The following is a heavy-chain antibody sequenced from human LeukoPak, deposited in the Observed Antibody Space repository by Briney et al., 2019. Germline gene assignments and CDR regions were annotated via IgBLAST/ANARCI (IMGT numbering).Heavy chain of an antibody. CDR3: AKTNLEGDYYYYMDV. D-gene: IGHD3-16*01. Sequence: GGSLRLSCAASGFTFSSYGMHWVRLAPGKGLEWVAFIRYDGSNKYYADSVKGRFTISRDNSKNTLYLQMSSLRAEDTAVYYCAKTNLEGDYYYYMDVWGKGTTVTVSS. V-gene: IGHV3-30*02. CDR1: GFTFSSYG. J-gene: IGHJ6*03. CDR2: IRYDGSNK.